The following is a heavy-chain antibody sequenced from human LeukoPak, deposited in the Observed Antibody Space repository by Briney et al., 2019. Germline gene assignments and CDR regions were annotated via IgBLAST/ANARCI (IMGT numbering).Heavy chain of an antibody. CDR2: ISAYNGNT. D-gene: IGHD3-22*01. Sequence: GASVKVSCKASGYTFTSYGISWVRQAPGQWLEWMGWISAYNGNTNYVEKLQGRVTMTTDTSTSTAYMELRSLRSDDTAVYYCARVAMIVPFDYWGQGTLVTVSS. J-gene: IGHJ4*02. CDR1: GYTFTSYG. CDR3: ARVAMIVPFDY. V-gene: IGHV1-18*01.